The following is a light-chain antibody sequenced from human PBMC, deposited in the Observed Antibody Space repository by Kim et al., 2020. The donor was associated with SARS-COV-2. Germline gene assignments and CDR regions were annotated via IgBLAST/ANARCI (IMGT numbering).Light chain of an antibody. J-gene: IGKJ4*01. CDR3: QKYDRAPLT. V-gene: IGKV1-27*01. Sequence: DIQMTQSPSSLSASVGDRVTITCRATHDISNYLAWYEQKPGKVPKLLIYGASTLQSGVPSRFSGRGSGTDFTLTISGLQPEDVATYYCQKYDRAPLTFGGGTKVDIK. CDR1: HDISNY. CDR2: GAS.